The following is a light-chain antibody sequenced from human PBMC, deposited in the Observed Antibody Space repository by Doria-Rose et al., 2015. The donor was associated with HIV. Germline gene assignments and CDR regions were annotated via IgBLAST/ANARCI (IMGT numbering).Light chain of an antibody. V-gene: IGLV1-40*02. J-gene: IGLJ1*01. CDR3: QPYDSRLSVYV. Sequence: QSVVTQPPSVSGAPGQRVAISCIGSSSNIGAGFDVNWYQQFPGTAPKLLIHGNTNRPSGVPDRFSGSKSGTSASMAISGLRAEDEADYYCQPYDSRLSVYVLGTGTKVTVL. CDR2: GNT. CDR1: SSNIGAGFD.